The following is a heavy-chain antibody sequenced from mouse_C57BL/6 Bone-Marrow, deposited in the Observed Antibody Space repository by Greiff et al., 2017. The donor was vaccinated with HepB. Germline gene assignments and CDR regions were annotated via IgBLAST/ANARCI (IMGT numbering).Heavy chain of an antibody. J-gene: IGHJ3*01. Sequence: EVQLKQSGPELVKPGASVKISCKASGYAFSSSWMNWVKQRPEQGLEWIGWIDPENGDTEYASKFQGKATITADTSSNTAYLQLSSLTSEDTAVYYCTTWGYSSGYGAYWGQGTLVTVSA. CDR2: IDPENGDT. CDR3: TTWGYSSGYGAY. CDR1: GYAFSSSW. V-gene: IGHV14-4*01. D-gene: IGHD3-2*02.